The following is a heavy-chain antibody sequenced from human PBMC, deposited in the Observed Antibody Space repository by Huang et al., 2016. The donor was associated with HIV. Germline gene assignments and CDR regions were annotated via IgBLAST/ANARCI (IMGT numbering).Heavy chain of an antibody. CDR2: SDHRGMT. D-gene: IGHD2-21*02. CDR1: GGSFTNHY. CDR3: ARPQMTDATSDSSWNYFDS. Sequence: VQLRQWGTTLLKPSETLSLKCAVYGGSFTNHYWTWIRQSPGKGPECIGESDHRGMTTYNPSLRSRVSISIDTSKNQFSLNLTAVTDADTAVYFCARPQMTDATSDSSWNYFDSWGQGTLVTVSS. J-gene: IGHJ4*02. V-gene: IGHV4-34*01.